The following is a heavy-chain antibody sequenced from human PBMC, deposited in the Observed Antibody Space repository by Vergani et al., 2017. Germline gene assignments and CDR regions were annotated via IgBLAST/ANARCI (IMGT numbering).Heavy chain of an antibody. J-gene: IGHJ6*02. CDR3: ARNYDYVWXSYGPIYYYYGMDV. CDR1: GFTFSSYS. D-gene: IGHD3-16*01. V-gene: IGHV3-48*01. CDR2: ISSSSSTI. Sequence: VQLVESGGGLVQPGGSLRLSCAASGFTFSSYSMNWVRQAPGKGLEWVSYISSSSSTIYYADSVKGRFTISRDNAKNSLYLQMNSLRAEDTAVYYCARNYDYVWXSYGPIYYYYGMDVWGQGTTVTVSS.